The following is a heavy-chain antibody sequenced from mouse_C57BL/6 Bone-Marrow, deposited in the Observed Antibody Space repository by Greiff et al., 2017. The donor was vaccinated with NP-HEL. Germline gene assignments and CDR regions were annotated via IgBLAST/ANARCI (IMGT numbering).Heavy chain of an antibody. CDR3: AGWCMITTCPYAMDY. J-gene: IGHJ4*01. CDR1: GYAFSSSW. Sequence: QVQLQQSGPELVKPGASVKISCKASGYAFSSSWMNWVKQRPGKGLEWIGRIYPGDGDTNYNGKFKGKATLTAAKSPSTAYMQPSSLTSEGTAVYFCAGWCMITTCPYAMDYWGQGTSVTVAS. V-gene: IGHV1-82*01. D-gene: IGHD2-4*01. CDR2: IYPGDGDT.